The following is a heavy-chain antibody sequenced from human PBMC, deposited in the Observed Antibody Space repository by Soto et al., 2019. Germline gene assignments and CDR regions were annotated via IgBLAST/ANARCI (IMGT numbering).Heavy chain of an antibody. Sequence: QVQLVQSGAEVKKPGSSVKVSCKASGGTFSSYSINWVRQAPGQGLEWMGEIIPILGTANYAQKFQGRVTITADDSTSTAYMELSSLRSEDTAVYYCARDGGSHSGGIDYWGQGTLVTGSS. CDR3: ARDGGSHSGGIDY. D-gene: IGHD1-26*01. CDR2: IIPILGTA. V-gene: IGHV1-69*01. CDR1: GGTFSSYS. J-gene: IGHJ4*02.